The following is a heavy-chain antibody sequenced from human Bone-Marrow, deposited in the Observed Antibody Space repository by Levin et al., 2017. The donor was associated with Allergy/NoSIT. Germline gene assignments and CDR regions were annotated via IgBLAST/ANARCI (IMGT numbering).Heavy chain of an antibody. CDR1: GYTFTGYY. CDR3: ARRLSIGAATPGYYFDY. D-gene: IGHD2-15*01. CDR2: INPNSGGT. V-gene: IGHV1-2*06. Sequence: GESLKISCKASGYTFTGYYMHWVRQAPGQGLEWMGRINPNSGGTNYAQKFQGRVTMTRDTSISTAYMELSRLRSDDTAVYYCARRLSIGAATPGYYFDYWGQGTLVTVSS. J-gene: IGHJ4*02.